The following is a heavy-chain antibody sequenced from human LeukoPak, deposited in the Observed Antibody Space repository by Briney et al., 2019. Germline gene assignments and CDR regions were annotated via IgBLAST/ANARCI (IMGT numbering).Heavy chain of an antibody. D-gene: IGHD1/OR15-1a*01. Sequence: PGGSLRLSCAASGFTFTTFGIHWVRQAPGKGLEWVAAISPDGKIEYYTGSVKGRFTVSRDNSKNMIYLQMNSLRGEDSAVYFCAKINNDDDYWGQGALVTVSS. CDR2: ISPDGKIE. CDR1: GFTFTTFG. CDR3: AKINNDDDY. J-gene: IGHJ4*02. V-gene: IGHV3-30*18.